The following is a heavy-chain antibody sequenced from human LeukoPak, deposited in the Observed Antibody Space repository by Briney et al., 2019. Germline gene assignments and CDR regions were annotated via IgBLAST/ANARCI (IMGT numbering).Heavy chain of an antibody. CDR3: AREDSGHSSSPLDY. Sequence: AASVKVSCKASGYTFTSYGISWVRQAPGQGLEWMGWISAYNGNTNYAQKFQGRVTMTRDTSISTAYMELSRLRSDDTAVYYCAREDSGHSSSPLDYWGQGTLDTVSS. J-gene: IGHJ4*02. CDR1: GYTFTSYG. D-gene: IGHD6-6*01. V-gene: IGHV1-18*01. CDR2: ISAYNGNT.